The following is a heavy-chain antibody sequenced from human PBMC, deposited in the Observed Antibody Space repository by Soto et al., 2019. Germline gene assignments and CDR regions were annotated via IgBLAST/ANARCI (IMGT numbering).Heavy chain of an antibody. V-gene: IGHV1-2*02. CDR3: ARATYYYDSSGYYPPLPNAFDI. J-gene: IGHJ3*02. CDR1: GYTFTGYY. CDR2: INPNSGGT. Sequence: VASVKVSCKASGYTFTGYYMHWVRQAPGQGLEWMGWINPNSGGTNYAQKFQGRVTMTRDTSISTAYMELSRLRSDDTAVYYCARATYYYDSSGYYPPLPNAFDIWGLGTMVTV. D-gene: IGHD3-22*01.